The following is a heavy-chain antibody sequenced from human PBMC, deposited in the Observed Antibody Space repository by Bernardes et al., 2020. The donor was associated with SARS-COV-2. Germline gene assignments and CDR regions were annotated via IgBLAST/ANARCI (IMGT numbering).Heavy chain of an antibody. D-gene: IGHD3-22*01. J-gene: IGHJ4*02. CDR1: GGSISSGGYY. Sequence: SETLSLTCTVSGGSISSGGYYCSWIPQHPGKVLEWIGYIYYSRSTYYNPSLKSRVTISVDTSKNQFSLKLISVTAAETALYYCARARITMIVVVQEFDYWGQGTLVTVSS. V-gene: IGHV4-31*03. CDR3: ARARITMIVVVQEFDY. CDR2: IYYSRST.